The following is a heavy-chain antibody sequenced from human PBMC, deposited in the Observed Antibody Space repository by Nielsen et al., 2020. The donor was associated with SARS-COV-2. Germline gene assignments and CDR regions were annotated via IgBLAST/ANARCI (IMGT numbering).Heavy chain of an antibody. Sequence: GGSLRPSCAASGSTFSSYGIHWVRQAPGKGLEWVAVASSDGSKKNYADSVKGRFTISRDNSKNTLYLQMNSLRAEDTAVYFCAKEHLVDRALIMYYFDSWGQGTLVTGSS. D-gene: IGHD3-16*01. CDR1: GSTFSSYG. J-gene: IGHJ4*02. CDR3: AKEHLVDRALIMYYFDS. CDR2: ASSDGSKK. V-gene: IGHV3-30*18.